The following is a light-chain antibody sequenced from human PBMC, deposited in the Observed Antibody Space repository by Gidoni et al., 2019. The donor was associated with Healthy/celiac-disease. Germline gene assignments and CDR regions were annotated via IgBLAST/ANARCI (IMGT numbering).Light chain of an antibody. CDR3: QQDYNFT. Sequence: EIVMTQSPATLSLSPGERATLSCRASQSVSSSYLSWYQQKPGQAPRLLIYGASTRATGIPARFSGSGSGTDFTLTISSLQPEDFAVYYCQQDYNFTFGPGTKVEIK. CDR2: GAS. CDR1: QSVSSSY. V-gene: IGKV3D-7*01. J-gene: IGKJ3*01.